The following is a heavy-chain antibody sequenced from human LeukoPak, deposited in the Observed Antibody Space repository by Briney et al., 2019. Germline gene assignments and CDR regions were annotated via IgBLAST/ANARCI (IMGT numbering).Heavy chain of an antibody. V-gene: IGHV3-30*18. Sequence: PGGSLRLSCAASGFTFSSYGMHWVRQAPGKGLEWVAVISYDGSNKYYADSVKGRFTISRDNSKNTLYLQMNSLRAEDTAVYYCAKLGSGGSSSWYAGDYWGQGTLVTVSS. J-gene: IGHJ4*02. CDR1: GFTFSSYG. CDR2: ISYDGSNK. CDR3: AKLGSGGSSSWYAGDY. D-gene: IGHD6-13*01.